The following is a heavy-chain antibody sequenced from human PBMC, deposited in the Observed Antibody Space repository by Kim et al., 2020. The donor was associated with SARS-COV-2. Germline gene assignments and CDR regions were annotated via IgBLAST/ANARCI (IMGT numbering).Heavy chain of an antibody. Sequence: SETLSLTCTDSGGSISSGGYYWSWIRQHPGKGLEWIGYIYYSGSTYYNPSLKSRVTISVDTSKNQFCLKLSSVTAADTAVYYCARAPLKNPVPLGYYYYFGIDVWGQGTTVTVSS. J-gene: IGHJ6*02. CDR3: ARAPLKNPVPLGYYYYFGIDV. CDR2: IYYSGST. V-gene: IGHV4-31*03. CDR1: GGSISSGGYY.